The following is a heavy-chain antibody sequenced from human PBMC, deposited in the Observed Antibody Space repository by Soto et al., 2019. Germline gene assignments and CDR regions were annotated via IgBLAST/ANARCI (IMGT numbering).Heavy chain of an antibody. D-gene: IGHD3-22*01. Sequence: PGGSLRLSCAASGFTFSSYAMSWVRQAPGKGLEWVSAISGSGGSTYYADSVKGRFTISRDNSKNTLYLQMNSLRAEDTAVYYCAKYDYYDSSGYPDYWGQGTLLTVSS. V-gene: IGHV3-23*01. J-gene: IGHJ4*02. CDR3: AKYDYYDSSGYPDY. CDR1: GFTFSSYA. CDR2: ISGSGGST.